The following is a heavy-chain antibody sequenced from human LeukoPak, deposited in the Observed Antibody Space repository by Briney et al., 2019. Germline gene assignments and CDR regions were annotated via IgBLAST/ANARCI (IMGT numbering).Heavy chain of an antibody. Sequence: GGSLRLSCAASGFTFSSYAMHWVRQAPGKGLEWVAVISYDGSNKYYADSVKGRFTISRDNSKNTLYLQMNSLRAEDTAVYYCARGSVVAATYWGRGTLVTVSS. D-gene: IGHD2-15*01. CDR2: ISYDGSNK. CDR3: ARGSVVAATY. V-gene: IGHV3-30-3*01. J-gene: IGHJ4*02. CDR1: GFTFSSYA.